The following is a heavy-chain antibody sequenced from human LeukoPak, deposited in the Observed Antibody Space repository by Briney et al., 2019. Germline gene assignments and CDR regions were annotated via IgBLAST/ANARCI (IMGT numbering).Heavy chain of an antibody. CDR1: GFTFSSYA. J-gene: IGHJ4*02. CDR3: ARDRLISIENSSPDY. D-gene: IGHD6-6*01. Sequence: GGSLRLSCAASGFTFSSYAMHWVRQAPGKGLEWVAVISYDGSNKYYADSVKGRFTISRDNSKNTLYLQMNSLRAEDTAVYYCARDRLISIENSSPDYWGQGTLVTVSS. V-gene: IGHV3-30*04. CDR2: ISYDGSNK.